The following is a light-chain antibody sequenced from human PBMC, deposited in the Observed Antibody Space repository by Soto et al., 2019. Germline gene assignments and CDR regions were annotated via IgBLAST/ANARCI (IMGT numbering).Light chain of an antibody. J-gene: IGLJ1*01. V-gene: IGLV2-8*01. CDR2: EVV. CDR3: KSYAGTNTYV. Sequence: SVLTQPPSAAGAPGPSVPLSCTGTKNAIGVYDFVSWYQHHPGKAPRLIVYEVVPRPSGGSDRFSGSKDGNAASLTVSGPQAAEEADYLCKSYAGTNTYVFGSGTKV. CDR1: KNAIGVYDF.